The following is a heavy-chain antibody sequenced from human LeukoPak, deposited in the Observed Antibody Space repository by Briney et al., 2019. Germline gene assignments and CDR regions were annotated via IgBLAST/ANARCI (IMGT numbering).Heavy chain of an antibody. D-gene: IGHD6-13*01. CDR1: GYTFTGYY. J-gene: IGHJ4*02. Sequence: WASVKVSCKASGYTFTGYYMHWVRQAPGQGLEWMGWINPNSGGTNYAQKFQGWVTMTRDTSISTAYMELSRLRSDDTAVYYCARDGYSSSWYRGGELEYWGQGTLVTVSS. CDR3: ARDGYSSSWYRGGELEY. V-gene: IGHV1-2*04. CDR2: INPNSGGT.